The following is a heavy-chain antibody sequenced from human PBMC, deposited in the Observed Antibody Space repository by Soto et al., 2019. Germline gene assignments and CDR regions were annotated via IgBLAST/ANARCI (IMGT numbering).Heavy chain of an antibody. CDR3: ARSCWSLAWLVRYYYYGMDV. J-gene: IGHJ6*02. CDR2: ISAYNGNT. V-gene: IGHV1-18*04. CDR1: GYTFTSYG. Sequence: ASVKVSCKASGYTFTSYGISGGRQAPGQGLEGMGGISAYNGNTNYAQKLQGRVTMTTDTSTSTAYMELRSLRSDDTAVYYCARSCWSLAWLVRYYYYGMDVWGQGTTVTVSS. D-gene: IGHD6-19*01.